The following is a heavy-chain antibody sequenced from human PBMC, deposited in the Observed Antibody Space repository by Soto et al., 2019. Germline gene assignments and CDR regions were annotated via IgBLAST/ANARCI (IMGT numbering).Heavy chain of an antibody. CDR3: ARALGGGKYYYYYMDV. V-gene: IGHV3-11*01. D-gene: IGHD2-15*01. CDR1: GFTFSDYY. CDR2: IGSSGSTI. J-gene: IGHJ6*03. Sequence: GGSLRLSGAASGFTFSDYYVSWIGQAPGKGLGWVSYIGSSGSTIYYADSVKGRFTISTDNAKNPLYLQMNSLRAEDTAVYYCARALGGGKYYYYYMDVWGKGTTVPVS.